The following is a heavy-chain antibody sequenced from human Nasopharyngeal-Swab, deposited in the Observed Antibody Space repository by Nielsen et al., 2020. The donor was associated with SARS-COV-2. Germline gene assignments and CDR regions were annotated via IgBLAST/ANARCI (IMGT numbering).Heavy chain of an antibody. D-gene: IGHD6-13*01. Sequence: GGSLRLSCAASGFTFSSYDMHWVRQATGKGLEWVSAIGTAGDTYYPGSVKGRFTISRENAKNSLYLQMSSLRAGDTAVYYCARDRVDSSSWGYYYYGMDVWGQGTTVTVSS. J-gene: IGHJ6*02. CDR3: ARDRVDSSSWGYYYYGMDV. CDR1: GFTFSSYD. V-gene: IGHV3-13*01. CDR2: IGTAGDT.